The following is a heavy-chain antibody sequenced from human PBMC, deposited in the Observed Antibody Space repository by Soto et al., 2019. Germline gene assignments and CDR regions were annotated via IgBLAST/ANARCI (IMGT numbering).Heavy chain of an antibody. Sequence: SSVKVSCKASGGTFSSYAISWVRQAPGQGLEWMGGIIPIFGTANYAQKFQGRVTITADESTSTAYMELSSLRSEDTAVYYCARDRWYSSSAGHNYYYSCGMDVWGQGIIVTVFS. V-gene: IGHV1-69*13. J-gene: IGHJ6*02. CDR1: GGTFSSYA. CDR3: ARDRWYSSSAGHNYYYSCGMDV. D-gene: IGHD6-6*01. CDR2: IIPIFGTA.